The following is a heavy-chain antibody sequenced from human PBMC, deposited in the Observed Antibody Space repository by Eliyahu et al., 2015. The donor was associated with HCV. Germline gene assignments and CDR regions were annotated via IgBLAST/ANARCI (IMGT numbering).Heavy chain of an antibody. CDR1: GYTFTTYA. CDR3: ARGNYVDY. Sequence: QVQLVQSGGEVKKPGASVKVSCKTSGYTFTTYAVSWVRQAPGQGLEWLGWISTHNGNTHYAQTLQDRVTMTTDTSTSTVYMELRSLRSDDTAFYYCARGNYVDYWGQGTLVTVSS. CDR2: ISTHNGNT. J-gene: IGHJ4*02. V-gene: IGHV1-18*01. D-gene: IGHD3-10*01.